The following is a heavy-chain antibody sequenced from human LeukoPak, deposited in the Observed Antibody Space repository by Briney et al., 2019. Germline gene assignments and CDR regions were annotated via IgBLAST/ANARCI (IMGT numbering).Heavy chain of an antibody. D-gene: IGHD6-13*01. J-gene: IGHJ4*02. Sequence: SVKVSCKASGGTFSSYAISWVRQAPGQGLEWMGGIIPIFGTANYAQRFQGRVTITTDESTSTAYMELSSLRSEDTAVYYCARQQFYSSSQSDYWGQGTLVTVSS. CDR1: GGTFSSYA. CDR2: IIPIFGTA. V-gene: IGHV1-69*05. CDR3: ARQQFYSSSQSDY.